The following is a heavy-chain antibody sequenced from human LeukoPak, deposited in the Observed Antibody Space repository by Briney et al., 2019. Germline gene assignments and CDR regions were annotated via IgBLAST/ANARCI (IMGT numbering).Heavy chain of an antibody. CDR1: GYTFTGYY. D-gene: IGHD1-26*01. V-gene: IGHV1-2*02. CDR2: INPNSGGT. J-gene: IGHJ6*03. Sequence: GASVKVSCKASGYTFTGYYMHWVRQAPGQGLEWMGWINPNSGGTNYAQKFQGRVTMTRNTSISTAYMELSSLRSEDTAVYYCARGTRGIPRRDINKKNYYYYYMDVWGKGTTVTISS. CDR3: ARGTRGIPRRDINKKNYYYYYMDV.